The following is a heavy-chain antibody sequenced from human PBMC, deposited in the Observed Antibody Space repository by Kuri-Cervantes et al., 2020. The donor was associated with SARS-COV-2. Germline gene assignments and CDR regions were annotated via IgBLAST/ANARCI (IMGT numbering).Heavy chain of an antibody. J-gene: IGHJ4*02. D-gene: IGHD5-18*01. Sequence: GSLRLSCTVSGYSISSSSYYWGWIRQPPGKGLEWIGSIYYSGSTYYNPSLKSRVTISVDTSKNQFSLKLSSVTAADTAVYYCARHEGWFPLWLPFDYWGQGTLVTVSS. CDR3: ARHEGWFPLWLPFDY. CDR1: GYSISSSSYY. CDR2: IYYSGST. V-gene: IGHV4-39*01.